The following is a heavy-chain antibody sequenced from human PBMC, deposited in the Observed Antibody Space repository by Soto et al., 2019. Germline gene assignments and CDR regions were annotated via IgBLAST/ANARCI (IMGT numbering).Heavy chain of an antibody. CDR3: TTDGGVSASPMFWA. Sequence: EVQLVESGGGLVKPGGSLRLSCAASGITFTNAWMGWVRQAPGKGLEWIGRLKSRRDGGTSDYAAPVNCRFSISKDESKNTLYLQMNSLKPADTAVYHCTTDGGVSASPMFWAWGQGPLVTVSS. CDR1: GITFTNAW. J-gene: IGHJ5*02. CDR2: LKSRRDGGTS. D-gene: IGHD3-10*02. V-gene: IGHV3-15*01.